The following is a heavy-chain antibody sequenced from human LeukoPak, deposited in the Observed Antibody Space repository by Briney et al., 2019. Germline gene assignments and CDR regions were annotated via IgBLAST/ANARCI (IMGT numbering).Heavy chain of an antibody. CDR1: GYTFTSHY. Sequence: ASVKVSCKASGYTFTSHYMHWVRQAPGQGLEWMGWISAYNGNTNYAQKLQGRVTMTTDTSTSTAYMELGSLRSDDTAVYYCARASRVAGTDFDYWGQGTLVTVSS. CDR2: ISAYNGNT. CDR3: ARASRVAGTDFDY. V-gene: IGHV1-18*04. J-gene: IGHJ4*02. D-gene: IGHD6-19*01.